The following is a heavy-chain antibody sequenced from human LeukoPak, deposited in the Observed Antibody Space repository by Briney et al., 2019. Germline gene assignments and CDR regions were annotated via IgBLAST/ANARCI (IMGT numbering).Heavy chain of an antibody. Sequence: GSLRLSCAASGFTFSSYGMHWVRQPPGKGLEWIGEINHSGSTNYNPSLKSRVTISVDTSKNQFSLKLSSVTAADTAVYHCARVKGFGELSHIDYWGQGTLVTVSS. CDR2: INHSGST. CDR1: GFTFSSYG. D-gene: IGHD3-10*01. V-gene: IGHV4-34*01. J-gene: IGHJ4*02. CDR3: ARVKGFGELSHIDY.